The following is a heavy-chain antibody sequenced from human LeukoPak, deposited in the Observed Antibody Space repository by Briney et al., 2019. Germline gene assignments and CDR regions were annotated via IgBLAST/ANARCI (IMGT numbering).Heavy chain of an antibody. CDR1: GFTFSSYS. V-gene: IGHV3-21*01. Sequence: PGGSLRLSCAASGFTFSSYSMNWVRQAPGKGLEWVSSISSSSSYIYYADSVKGRFTISRDNAKNSLYLQMNSLRAEDTAVYYCARDGPYSVTNDYWGQGTLVTVSS. D-gene: IGHD4-17*01. CDR3: ARDGPYSVTNDY. CDR2: ISSSSSYI. J-gene: IGHJ4*02.